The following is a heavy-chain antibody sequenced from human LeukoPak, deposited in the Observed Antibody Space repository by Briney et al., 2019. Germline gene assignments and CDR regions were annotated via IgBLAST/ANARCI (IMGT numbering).Heavy chain of an antibody. Sequence: ASVTVSCKASGYTFTGYYMHWVRQAPGQGLEWMGWINPNSGGTNYAQKFQGRVTMTRDTSISTAYMELSRLRSDDTAVYYCARDHLPDFWSNFDYWGQGTLVTVSS. CDR3: ARDHLPDFWSNFDY. CDR2: INPNSGGT. V-gene: IGHV1-2*02. J-gene: IGHJ4*02. D-gene: IGHD3-3*01. CDR1: GYTFTGYY.